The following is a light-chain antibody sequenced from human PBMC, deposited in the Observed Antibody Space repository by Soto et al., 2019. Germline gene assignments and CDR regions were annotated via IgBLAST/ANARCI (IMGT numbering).Light chain of an antibody. CDR2: GNS. J-gene: IGLJ2*01. Sequence: QSVLTQPPSVSGAPGQRVTISCTGSSSNIGAGYDVHWYQQLPGTAPKLLIYGNSNRPSGVPDRLSGSKSDTSASLAITGLQAEDDADYYCQSYDSSLSAVVFGGGTKLTVL. CDR3: QSYDSSLSAVV. CDR1: SSNIGAGYD. V-gene: IGLV1-40*01.